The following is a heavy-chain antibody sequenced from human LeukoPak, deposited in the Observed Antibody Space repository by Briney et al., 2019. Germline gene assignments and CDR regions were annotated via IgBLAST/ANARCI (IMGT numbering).Heavy chain of an antibody. D-gene: IGHD3-16*01. CDR1: GFTVSVTH. Sequence: GGSLRLSCAASGFTVSVTHMSWVRQAPGKGLEWVSAMYTGGTTYYADSVMGRFTVSRDNSRNTVFLHMNSLRVDDTDVYYCAKDEATSGGGLASWGQGTLVTVSS. CDR3: AKDEATSGGGLAS. J-gene: IGHJ4*02. CDR2: MYTGGTT. V-gene: IGHV3-53*01.